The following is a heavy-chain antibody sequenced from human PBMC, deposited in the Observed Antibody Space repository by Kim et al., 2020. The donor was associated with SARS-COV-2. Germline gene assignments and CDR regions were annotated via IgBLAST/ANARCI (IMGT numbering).Heavy chain of an antibody. CDR3: AKALGDRYYFDY. D-gene: IGHD3-16*01. CDR2: ISWNSGSI. J-gene: IGHJ4*02. V-gene: IGHV3-9*01. CDR1: GFTFDDYA. Sequence: GGSLRLSCAASGFTFDDYAMHWVRQAPGKGLEWVSGISWNSGSIGYADSVKGRFTISRDNAKNSLYLQMNSLRAEDTALYYCAKALGDRYYFDYWGQGTLVTVSS.